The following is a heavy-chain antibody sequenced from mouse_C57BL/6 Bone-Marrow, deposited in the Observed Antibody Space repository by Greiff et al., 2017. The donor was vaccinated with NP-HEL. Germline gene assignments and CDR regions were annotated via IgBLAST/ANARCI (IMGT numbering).Heavy chain of an antibody. CDR1: GYTFTSYW. CDR3: TREGGYSNYSWFAY. V-gene: IGHV1-5*01. Sequence: EVKLVESGTVLARPGASVKMSCKTSGYTFTSYWMHWVKQRPGQGLEWIGAIYPGNSDTSYNQKFKGKAKLTAVTSASTAYMELSSLTNEDSAVYYCTREGGYSNYSWFAYWGQGTLVTVSA. J-gene: IGHJ3*01. CDR2: IYPGNSDT. D-gene: IGHD2-5*01.